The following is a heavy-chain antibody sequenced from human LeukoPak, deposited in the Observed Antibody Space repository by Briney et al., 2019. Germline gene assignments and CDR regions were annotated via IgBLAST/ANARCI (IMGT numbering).Heavy chain of an antibody. CDR3: ARGKRWLQPLDY. Sequence: SETLSLTCAVYGGSFSGYYWSWIRQPPGKGLEWIGEINHSGGTNYNPSLKSRVTISVDTSKNQFSLKPSSVTAADTAVYYCARGKRWLQPLDYWGQGTLVTVSS. J-gene: IGHJ4*02. CDR2: INHSGGT. V-gene: IGHV4-34*01. CDR1: GGSFSGYY. D-gene: IGHD5-24*01.